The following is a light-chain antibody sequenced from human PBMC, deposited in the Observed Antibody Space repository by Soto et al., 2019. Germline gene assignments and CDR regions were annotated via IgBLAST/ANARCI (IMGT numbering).Light chain of an antibody. CDR3: QHYGSSSWT. Sequence: IVLTQSPGTRSLSPWDSAHLYCRASQSVSSSTLAWYQLKRGQSPRLLIYGASSRATGIPDRFSGSGSGPDFTLTISSLEPEDFAVYFCQHYGSSSWTFGQGTKVDIK. V-gene: IGKV3-20*01. J-gene: IGKJ1*01. CDR1: QSVSSST. CDR2: GAS.